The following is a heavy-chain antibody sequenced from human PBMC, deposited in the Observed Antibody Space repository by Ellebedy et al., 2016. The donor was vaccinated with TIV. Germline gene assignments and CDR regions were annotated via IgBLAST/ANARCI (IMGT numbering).Heavy chain of an antibody. Sequence: PGGSLRLSCAASGFTVRDTYMVWVRQVPGKGLEWVSGMYSVGTSYYADSMRGRFTSSRDNSKNTLYLQMNSLRAEDTAIYFCARDPVGVGPAFDVWGQGTMVTVSS. D-gene: IGHD4-23*01. CDR2: MYSVGTS. J-gene: IGHJ3*01. CDR3: ARDPVGVGPAFDV. CDR1: GFTVRDTY. V-gene: IGHV3-53*01.